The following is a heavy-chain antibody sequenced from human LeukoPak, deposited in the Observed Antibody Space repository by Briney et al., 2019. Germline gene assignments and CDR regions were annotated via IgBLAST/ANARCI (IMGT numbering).Heavy chain of an antibody. CDR3: ARDSDKWNYFDY. CDR1: GGTFSSYA. J-gene: IGHJ4*02. V-gene: IGHV1-69*13. D-gene: IGHD1-26*01. Sequence: SVKFSCKASGGTFSSYAISCVPQAPGQGLEWMGGIIPILGTANYAQKLQGRVTITADESTSTGYMELSSLRSEDTAVYYCARDSDKWNYFDYWGEGTLVTVSS. CDR2: IIPILGTA.